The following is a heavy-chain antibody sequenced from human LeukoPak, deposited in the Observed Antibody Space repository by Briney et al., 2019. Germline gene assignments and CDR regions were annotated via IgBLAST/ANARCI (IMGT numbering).Heavy chain of an antibody. CDR1: GFIVSSNF. D-gene: IGHD2-15*01. CDR2: IDSGGTT. Sequence: GGSLRLSCAASGFIVSSNFMSWVRQAPGKGLEWVSIIDSGGTTYYADSVKGRFTISRDNSKSTVYLQMNSLRVEDTAVYSCARGYCSGGSCSKATDYWGQGTLVTVSS. CDR3: ARGYCSGGSCSKATDY. V-gene: IGHV3-53*01. J-gene: IGHJ4*02.